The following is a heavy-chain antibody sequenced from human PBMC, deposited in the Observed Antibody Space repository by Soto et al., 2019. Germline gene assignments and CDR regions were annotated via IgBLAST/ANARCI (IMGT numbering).Heavy chain of an antibody. D-gene: IGHD5-12*01. V-gene: IGHV4-31*03. CDR1: GGSISSGGYY. CDR2: IYFGGST. J-gene: IGHJ3*01. CDR3: AKRLRYSGHGAFDL. Sequence: QVQLQESGPGLVKPSQTLSLTCTVSGGSISSGGYYWSWIRQHPGKGLEWIGYIYFGGSTYYNPSLKSRVTQSVDAPEGQFSPKLSSVTAADTAVYSCAKRLRYSGHGAFDLWGQGTMVTVSS.